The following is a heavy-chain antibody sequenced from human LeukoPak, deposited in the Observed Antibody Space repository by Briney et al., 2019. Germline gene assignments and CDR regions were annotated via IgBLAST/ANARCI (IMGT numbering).Heavy chain of an antibody. CDR2: IYPGNPDS. Sequence: GESLKISFKGSGYSFTNYWIGWVRPMPGKGLEWMGIIYPGNPDSRYSPSFQGQVTMSADKSTTTAYLQWSSLKTSDTAMYYCARYGSSGWPYFDYWGQGTLVTVSS. CDR1: GYSFTNYW. V-gene: IGHV5-51*01. J-gene: IGHJ4*02. D-gene: IGHD6-19*01. CDR3: ARYGSSGWPYFDY.